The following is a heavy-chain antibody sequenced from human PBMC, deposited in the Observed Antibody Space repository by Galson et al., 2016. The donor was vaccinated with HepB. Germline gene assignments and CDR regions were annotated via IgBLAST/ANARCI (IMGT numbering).Heavy chain of an antibody. CDR1: GFTLSNSA. CDR2: MSDRGGST. CDR3: ARGTFCSGDSCYSPAFDM. D-gene: IGHD2-15*01. J-gene: IGHJ3*02. V-gene: IGHV3-23*01. Sequence: SLRLSCAASGFTLSNSALSWVRQAPGQGLACVSAMSDRGGSTYYADSVRGRFTISRGNSKNPLYLQMNTLRAEDTAVYYCARGTFCSGDSCYSPAFDMWGQGTMVTVSS.